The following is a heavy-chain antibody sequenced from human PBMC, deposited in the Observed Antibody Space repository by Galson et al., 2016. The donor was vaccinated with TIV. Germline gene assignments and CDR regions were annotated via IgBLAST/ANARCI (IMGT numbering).Heavy chain of an antibody. CDR2: INTNTGNP. D-gene: IGHD2-2*01. Sequence: SVKVSCKASGYSFSRHALNWVRQAPGQGLEWMGWINTNTGNPMYAQGFTGRFVFSLDTSVSTAYLQISSLKAEDTAVYYCARDRYCSSVSCSFDNNLFDPWGQGTLVTVSS. CDR1: GYSFSRHA. V-gene: IGHV7-4-1*02. CDR3: ARDRYCSSVSCSFDNNLFDP. J-gene: IGHJ5*02.